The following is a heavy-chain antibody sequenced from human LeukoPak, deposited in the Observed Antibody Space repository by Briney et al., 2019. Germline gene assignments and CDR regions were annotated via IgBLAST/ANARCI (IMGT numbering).Heavy chain of an antibody. CDR3: ARFSKRRDGYNLWVYGTKLEPNYYYGMDV. CDR2: MNPNSGNT. V-gene: IGHV1-8*01. Sequence: GASVKVSCKASGYTFTSYDINWVRQATGQGLEWMGWMNPNSGNTGYAQKFQGRVTMTRNTSISTAYMELSSLRSEDTAVYYCARFSKRRDGYNLWVYGTKLEPNYYYGMDVWGQGTTVTVSS. D-gene: IGHD5-24*01. CDR1: GYTFTSYD. J-gene: IGHJ6*02.